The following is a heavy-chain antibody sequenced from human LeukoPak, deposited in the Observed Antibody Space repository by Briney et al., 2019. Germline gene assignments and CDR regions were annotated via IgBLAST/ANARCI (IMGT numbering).Heavy chain of an antibody. CDR3: ANVPPAPYSGYYYWLFAY. J-gene: IGHJ4*02. CDR1: GLTFSSYW. CDR2: INYDGSST. V-gene: IGHV3-74*01. D-gene: IGHD3-22*01. Sequence: PGGSLRLSCAASGLTFSSYWTHWVRQAPGKGLVWVSRINYDGSSTSYADSVKGRFTISRDNTKNTLYLQMNSLRAEDTAVYYCANVPPAPYSGYYYWLFAYWGQGTLVTV.